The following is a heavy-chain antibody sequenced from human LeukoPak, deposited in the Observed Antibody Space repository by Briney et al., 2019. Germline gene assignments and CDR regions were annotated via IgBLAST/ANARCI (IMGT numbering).Heavy chain of an antibody. CDR3: AKDDWIFSKAFDI. V-gene: IGHV3-30*18. J-gene: IGHJ3*02. CDR1: GFTLSVYG. D-gene: IGHD2-2*03. Sequence: GGSLRLSCAASGFTLSVYGMHWVRQAPGKGLEWVAVISYDGSNKYYADSVKGRFTISRDNSNNTLYLQMDSLGTEDTAVYYCAKDDWIFSKAFDIWGQGTMVTVSS. CDR2: ISYDGSNK.